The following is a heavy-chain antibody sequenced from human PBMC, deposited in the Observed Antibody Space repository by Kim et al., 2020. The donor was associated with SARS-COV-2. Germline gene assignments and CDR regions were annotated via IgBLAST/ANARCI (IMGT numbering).Heavy chain of an antibody. CDR2: TYYSGST. Sequence: SETLSPTCTVSGGSISSYYWSWIRQPPGKGLEWIGYTYYSGSTNYNPSLKSRVTISVDTSKNQFSLKLSSVTAADTAVYYCARWGSGYDPGAFDIWGQGTMVTVSS. D-gene: IGHD5-12*01. CDR1: GGSISSYY. CDR3: ARWGSGYDPGAFDI. J-gene: IGHJ3*02. V-gene: IGHV4-59*01.